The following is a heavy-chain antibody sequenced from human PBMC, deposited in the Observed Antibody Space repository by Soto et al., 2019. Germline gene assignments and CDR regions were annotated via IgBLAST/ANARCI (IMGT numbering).Heavy chain of an antibody. J-gene: IGHJ6*02. CDR2: ISYDGSNK. Sequence: QVQLVESGGGVVQPGRSLRLPCAASGFTFSSYGMHWVRQAPGKGLEWVAVISYDGSNKYYADSVKGRFTISRDNSKNTLYLQMNSLRAEDTAVYYCAKDTEGEWSGMDVWGQGTTVTVSS. CDR1: GFTFSSYG. D-gene: IGHD3-3*01. V-gene: IGHV3-30*18. CDR3: AKDTEGEWSGMDV.